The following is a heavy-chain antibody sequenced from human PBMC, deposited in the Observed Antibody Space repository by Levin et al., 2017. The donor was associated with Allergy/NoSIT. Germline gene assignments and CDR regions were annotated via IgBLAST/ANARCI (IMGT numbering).Heavy chain of an antibody. Sequence: SETLSLTCTVSGGSISSGDYYWSWLRQPPGKGLEWIGYIYYSGSTYYNPSLKSRVSISVDTSKNQFSLKLSSVTAADTAVYYCARGTREIRHFDWLPQPVMYFDYWGQGTLVTVSS. CDR2: IYYSGST. CDR3: ARGTREIRHFDWLPQPVMYFDY. D-gene: IGHD3-9*01. V-gene: IGHV4-30-4*01. J-gene: IGHJ4*02. CDR1: GGSISSGDYY.